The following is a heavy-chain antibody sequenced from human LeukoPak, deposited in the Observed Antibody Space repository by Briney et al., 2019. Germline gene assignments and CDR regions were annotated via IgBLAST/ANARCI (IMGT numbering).Heavy chain of an antibody. D-gene: IGHD7-27*01. CDR2: ISSTGSTI. V-gene: IGHV3-48*03. Sequence: GGSLRLSCAASGFTFSSYEMHWVRQAPGKGLEWVSYISSTGSTIYYADSVKGRFTISRDNAKNSLYLQMNSLRAEDTAVYYCAREEGGKLGIDYYFDYWGQGTLVTVSS. J-gene: IGHJ4*02. CDR1: GFTFSSYE. CDR3: AREEGGKLGIDYYFDY.